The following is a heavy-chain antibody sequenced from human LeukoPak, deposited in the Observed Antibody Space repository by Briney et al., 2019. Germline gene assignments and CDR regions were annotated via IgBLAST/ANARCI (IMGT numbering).Heavy chain of an antibody. V-gene: IGHV3-53*01. D-gene: IGHD5/OR15-5a*01. Sequence: PGGSLRLSYAVYGFTGSSSYMNWLRQAPGKGLEWVSIINSGGNTYYADSVKGRFTISRDNSKNTLYLQMNNLRAEDTAIYYCGRHNRGVYDFFDFWGQGTLVTVSS. CDR2: INSGGNT. J-gene: IGHJ4*02. CDR1: GFTGSSSY. CDR3: GRHNRGVYDFFDF.